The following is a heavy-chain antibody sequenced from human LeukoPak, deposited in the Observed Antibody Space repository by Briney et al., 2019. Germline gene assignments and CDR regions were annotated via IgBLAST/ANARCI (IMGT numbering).Heavy chain of an antibody. CDR1: GGSISSYY. Sequence: SETLSLTCTVSGGSISSYYWSWIRQPPGKGLEWIGEINHSGSTNYNPSLKSRVTISVDTSKNQFSLKLSSVTAADTAVYYCARGYRDIVVVTAIPVSVYFDYWGQGTLVTVSS. CDR3: ARGYRDIVVVTAIPVSVYFDY. J-gene: IGHJ4*02. V-gene: IGHV4-34*01. CDR2: INHSGST. D-gene: IGHD2-21*02.